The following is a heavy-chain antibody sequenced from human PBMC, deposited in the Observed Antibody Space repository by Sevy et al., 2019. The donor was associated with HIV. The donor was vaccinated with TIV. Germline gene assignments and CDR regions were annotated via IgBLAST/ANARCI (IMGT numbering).Heavy chain of an antibody. J-gene: IGHJ4*02. Sequence: GGSLRLSCVVSGFTFSKYLMNWVRQAPGKGLEWVSSISSSSNYIYYGDSVKGRFTSSRDNAKNSLYLQMNSLRADDTAVYYCVRDGGCSSSSCLLYFDYWGQGILVTVSS. CDR2: ISSSSNYI. D-gene: IGHD2-15*01. CDR3: VRDGGCSSSSCLLYFDY. CDR1: GFTFSKYL. V-gene: IGHV3-21*01.